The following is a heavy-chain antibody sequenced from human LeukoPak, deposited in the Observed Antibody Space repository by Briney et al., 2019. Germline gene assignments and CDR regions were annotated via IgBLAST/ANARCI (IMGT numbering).Heavy chain of an antibody. J-gene: IGHJ4*02. D-gene: IGHD4-17*01. CDR3: ARSDHGDYIDY. Sequence: PGRSLRLSCAASGFTFSSYAMHWVRQAPGKGLEWVAVISYDGSNKYYADSVKGRFTISRDNSKNTLYLQMNSLRAEDTAMYYCARSDHGDYIDYWGQGTLVTVSS. V-gene: IGHV3-30-3*01. CDR2: ISYDGSNK. CDR1: GFTFSSYA.